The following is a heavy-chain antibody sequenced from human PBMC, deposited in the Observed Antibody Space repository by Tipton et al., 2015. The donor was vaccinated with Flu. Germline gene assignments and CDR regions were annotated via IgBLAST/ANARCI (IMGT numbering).Heavy chain of an antibody. CDR2: INHSGST. CDR1: GGSFSGHY. CDR3: ARGGGSY. Sequence: TLSLTCAVYGGSFSGHYWSWIRQPPGKGLEWIGEINHSGSTNYNPSLKSRVTISVDTSKNQFSLKLSSVTAADTAVYYCARGGGSYWGQGTLVTVSS. J-gene: IGHJ4*02. V-gene: IGHV4-34*01.